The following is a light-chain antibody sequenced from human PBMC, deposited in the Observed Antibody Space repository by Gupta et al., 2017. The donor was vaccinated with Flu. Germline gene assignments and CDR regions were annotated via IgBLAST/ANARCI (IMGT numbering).Light chain of an antibody. CDR3: QQYDNLPIT. CDR2: DAS. V-gene: IGKV1-33*01. Sequence: DIQMTQSPSSLSASVGDRVTITCQASQDISKYLNWYQQRPGKAPKILIYDASKVETGVPSRFSGSGSGTDFTFTISSLQPEDLATYYCQQYDNLPITFGGGTKVEIK. J-gene: IGKJ4*01. CDR1: QDISKY.